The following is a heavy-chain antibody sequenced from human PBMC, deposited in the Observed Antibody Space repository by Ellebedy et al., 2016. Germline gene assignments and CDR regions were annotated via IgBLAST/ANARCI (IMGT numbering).Heavy chain of an antibody. J-gene: IGHJ4*02. CDR2: IYYSGST. V-gene: IGHV4-39*01. D-gene: IGHD2-8*01. CDR1: GGSISSSSYY. Sequence: GSLRLSXTVSGGSISSSSYYWGWIRQPPGKGLEWIGSIYYSGSTYYNPSLKSRVTISVDTSKNQFSLKLSSVTAADTAVYYCARRLISRTIDYWGQGTLVTVSS. CDR3: ARRLISRTIDY.